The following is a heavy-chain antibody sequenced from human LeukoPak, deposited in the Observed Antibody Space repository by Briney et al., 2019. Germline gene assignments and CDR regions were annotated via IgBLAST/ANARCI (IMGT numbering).Heavy chain of an antibody. CDR3: ARVGENWNYSEDWYFDL. CDR1: GFTFDDYG. D-gene: IGHD1-7*01. CDR2: INWNGGST. V-gene: IGHV3-20*01. Sequence: GGSLRLSCAASGFTFDDYGMSWVRQAPGKGLEWVSGINWNGGSTGYADSVKGRFTISRDNAKNSLYLQMNSLRAEDTALYHCARVGENWNYSEDWYFDLWGRGTLVSVSS. J-gene: IGHJ2*01.